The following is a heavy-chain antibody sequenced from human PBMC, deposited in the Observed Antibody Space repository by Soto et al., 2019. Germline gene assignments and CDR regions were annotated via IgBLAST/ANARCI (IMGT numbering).Heavy chain of an antibody. V-gene: IGHV3-48*03. D-gene: IGHD5-18*01. Sequence: GGSLRLSCAASGFTLRSYEMNWVRQAPGKGLEWVSYISSSGTTKCYVDSVKGRFTISRDNAKNAIYLQMNSLRAEDTAVYYCAGEANSYGQRIDYWGQGTLVTVSS. CDR3: AGEANSYGQRIDY. CDR2: ISSSGTTK. J-gene: IGHJ4*02. CDR1: GFTLRSYE.